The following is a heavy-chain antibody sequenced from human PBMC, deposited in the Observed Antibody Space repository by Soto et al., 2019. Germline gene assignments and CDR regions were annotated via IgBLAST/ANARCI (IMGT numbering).Heavy chain of an antibody. J-gene: IGHJ4*02. CDR2: VSHDGSNK. Sequence: QVQLVESGGGVVQPGRSLRLSCAASRFSFSSCAMHWVRQAPGKGLEWVAVVSHDGSNKYYADSVKGRVTISRDNSINTVYLQMNSLRAEDTAVYYCARVSIAVAGIAYYFDYWGQGTLVTVSS. V-gene: IGHV3-30-3*01. CDR3: ARVSIAVAGIAYYFDY. D-gene: IGHD6-19*01. CDR1: RFSFSSCA.